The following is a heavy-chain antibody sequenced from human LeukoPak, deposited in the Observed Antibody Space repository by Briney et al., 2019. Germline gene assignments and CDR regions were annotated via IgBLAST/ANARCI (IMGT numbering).Heavy chain of an antibody. Sequence: GGSLRLSCAASGFTFSDYYMSWIRQAPGKGLEWVAVISYDGSNKYYADSVKGRFTISRDNSKNTLYLQMSSLRAEDTAVYYCAKDIAAAGGGLDYWGQGTLVTVSS. CDR2: ISYDGSNK. V-gene: IGHV3-30*18. D-gene: IGHD6-13*01. J-gene: IGHJ4*02. CDR1: GFTFSDYY. CDR3: AKDIAAAGGGLDY.